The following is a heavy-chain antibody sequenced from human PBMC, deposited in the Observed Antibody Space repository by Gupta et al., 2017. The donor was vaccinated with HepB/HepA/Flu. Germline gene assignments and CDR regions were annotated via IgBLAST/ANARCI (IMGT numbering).Heavy chain of an antibody. Sequence: EVQRVESGGGLVQPGGSLGLSCEPSGFPFSSYWLTWVRQAPGKGLEWVANIKQDGSEKYYVDSVKGRFTISRDNAKNSLYLQMNSLRAEDTAVYYCARGFYDFWSGYFENNWFDPWGQGTLVTVSS. CDR2: IKQDGSEK. J-gene: IGHJ5*02. D-gene: IGHD3-3*01. V-gene: IGHV3-7*01. CDR1: GFPFSSYW. CDR3: ARGFYDFWSGYFENNWFDP.